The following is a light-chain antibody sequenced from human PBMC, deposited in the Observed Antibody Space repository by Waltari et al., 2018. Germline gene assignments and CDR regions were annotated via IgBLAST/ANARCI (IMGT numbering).Light chain of an antibody. Sequence: EIVMRQSPATLSLSPGERATLSCRASQSLSSSYLSWYQQKPGQAPRLLLYAAYTRATGIPARFSGSGSGTDFTLTISSLQPEDFAVYYCQQDFNSITFGPGTKVDIK. J-gene: IGKJ3*01. CDR3: QQDFNSIT. CDR2: AAY. V-gene: IGKV3D-7*01. CDR1: QSLSSSY.